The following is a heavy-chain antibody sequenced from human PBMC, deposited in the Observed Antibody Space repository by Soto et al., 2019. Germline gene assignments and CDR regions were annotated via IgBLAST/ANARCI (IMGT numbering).Heavy chain of an antibody. V-gene: IGHV3-15*07. J-gene: IGHJ6*02. D-gene: IGHD3-3*01. CDR3: TTDVGVTIFGVVTTRMNYYYYGMDV. CDR1: GFTFSNAW. Sequence: GGSLRLSCAASGFTFSNAWMNWVRQAPGKGLEWVGRIKSKTDGGTTDYAAPVKGRFTISRDDSKNTLYLQMNSLKTEDTAVYYCTTDVGVTIFGVVTTRMNYYYYGMDVWGQGTTVTVSS. CDR2: IKSKTDGGTT.